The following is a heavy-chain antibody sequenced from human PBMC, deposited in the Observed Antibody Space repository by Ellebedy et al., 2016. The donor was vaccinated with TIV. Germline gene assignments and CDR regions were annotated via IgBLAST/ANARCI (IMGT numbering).Heavy chain of an antibody. D-gene: IGHD6-19*01. Sequence: MPSETLSLTCAVSGGSIRSSNWWSWVRQPPGKGLEWIGEIYQSGSTNYNPSLKTRVTISADTSRNQFSLKLTSVTAADTAVYYCAHHGYSSGWDFQQWGQGTLVTVSS. CDR3: AHHGYSSGWDFQQ. J-gene: IGHJ1*01. V-gene: IGHV4-4*02. CDR2: IYQSGST. CDR1: GGSIRSSNW.